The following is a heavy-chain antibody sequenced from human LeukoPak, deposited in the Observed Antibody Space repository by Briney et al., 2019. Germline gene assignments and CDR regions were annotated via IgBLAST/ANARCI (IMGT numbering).Heavy chain of an antibody. J-gene: IGHJ5*02. V-gene: IGHV3-21*05. CDR1: GFTFSSYS. D-gene: IGHD2-8*01. CDR3: ARRVNTWFDP. CDR2: ISSSSSYT. Sequence: GGSLRLSCAASGFTFSSYSMNWVRQAPGKGLEWVSYISSSSSYTNYADSVKGRSTISRDNAKNSLYLQMNSLRAEDTAVYYCARRVNTWFDPWGQGTLVTVSS.